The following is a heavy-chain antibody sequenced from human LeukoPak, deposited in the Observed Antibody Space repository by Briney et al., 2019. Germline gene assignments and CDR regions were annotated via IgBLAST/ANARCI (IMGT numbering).Heavy chain of an antibody. Sequence: GESLKISCKGSGYNFAGYWIGWVRQMPGKGLEWMGYIYPGDSDTRYPSFQDQVGISADRSISTVYLQWSSLKASDTAMYYCARHVGSGSYDYFDYWGQGTLVTVSS. CDR1: GYNFAGYW. CDR3: ARHVGSGSYDYFDY. J-gene: IGHJ4*02. D-gene: IGHD3-10*01. V-gene: IGHV5-51*01. CDR2: IYPGDSDT.